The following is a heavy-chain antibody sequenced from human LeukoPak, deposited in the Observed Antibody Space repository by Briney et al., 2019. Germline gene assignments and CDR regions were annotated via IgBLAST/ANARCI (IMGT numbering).Heavy chain of an antibody. V-gene: IGHV3-23*01. CDR3: AKEGRRITMIVVVTISPYFDY. Sequence: GGSLRLSCAASGFTFSSYAMSWVRQAPGKGLERVSAISGSGGSTYYADSVKGRFTISRDNSKNTLYLQMNSLRAEDTAVYYCAKEGRRITMIVVVTISPYFDYWGQGTLVTVSS. CDR1: GFTFSSYA. CDR2: ISGSGGST. J-gene: IGHJ4*02. D-gene: IGHD3-22*01.